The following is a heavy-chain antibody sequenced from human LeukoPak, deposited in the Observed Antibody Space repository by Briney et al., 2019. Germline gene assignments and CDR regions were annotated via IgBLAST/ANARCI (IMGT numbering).Heavy chain of an antibody. CDR2: IWYDGSNK. CDR3: ARDSANDYGDLYGMDV. D-gene: IGHD4-17*01. CDR1: GFTFSSYG. V-gene: IGHV3-33*01. J-gene: IGHJ6*02. Sequence: GRSLRLSCAASGFTFSSYGMHWVRQAPGKGLEWVAVIWYDGSNKYYADSVKGRFTISRDSSKNTLYLQMNSLRAEDTAVYYCARDSANDYGDLYGMDVWGQGTTVTVSS.